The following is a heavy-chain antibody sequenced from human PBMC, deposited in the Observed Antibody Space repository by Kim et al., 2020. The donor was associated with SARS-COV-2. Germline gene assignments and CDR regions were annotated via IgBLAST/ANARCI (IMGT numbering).Heavy chain of an antibody. J-gene: IGHJ4*02. D-gene: IGHD4-17*01. Sequence: FQGRVTITADESTSTAYMELSSLRSEDTAVYYCARKGSPRGSTVTIQFDYWGQGTLVTVSS. CDR3: ARKGSPRGSTVTIQFDY. V-gene: IGHV1-69*01.